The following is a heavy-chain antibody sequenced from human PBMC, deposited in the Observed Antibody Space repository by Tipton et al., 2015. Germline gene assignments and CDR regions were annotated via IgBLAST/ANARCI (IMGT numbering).Heavy chain of an antibody. D-gene: IGHD1-26*01. V-gene: IGHV1-46*01. CDR1: GYTFTDYY. Sequence: QSGAEVKKPGASFQISCKASGYTFTDYYIHWVRQAPGQGLEWMGIINPSGGSTSYAQKFQGRVTVATDKSTSTVYMELSSLRSEDTAVYYCARDNSIVGPTNYYIDYWGQGTLVTVSS. CDR2: INPSGGST. CDR3: ARDNSIVGPTNYYIDY. J-gene: IGHJ4*02.